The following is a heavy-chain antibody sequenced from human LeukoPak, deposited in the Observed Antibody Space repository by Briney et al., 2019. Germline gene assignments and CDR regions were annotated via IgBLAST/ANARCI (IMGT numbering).Heavy chain of an antibody. Sequence: SETLSLTCVVYGGSFSGYYWSYIRQPPGKGLEWIGEINHSGSTNYNPSLKSRVTISVDRSKNQFSLKLSSVTAADTAVYYCARSVAAAGKIDYWGQGTLVTVSS. CDR1: GGSFSGYY. CDR3: ARSVAAAGKIDY. D-gene: IGHD6-13*01. J-gene: IGHJ4*02. V-gene: IGHV4-34*01. CDR2: INHSGST.